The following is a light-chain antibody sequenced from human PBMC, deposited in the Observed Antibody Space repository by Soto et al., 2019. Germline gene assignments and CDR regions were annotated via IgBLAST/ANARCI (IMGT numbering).Light chain of an antibody. CDR2: AAS. J-gene: IGKJ2*01. CDR3: QQSYSTLFT. Sequence: DIQMTQSPFSLSASVGDRVTITCRASQSISSYLNWYQQKPGKAPNLLIYAASSLQSGVPSRFSGSASGTDFTLTISSLHPEDFATYYCQQSYSTLFTFGQGTKLEIK. CDR1: QSISSY. V-gene: IGKV1-39*01.